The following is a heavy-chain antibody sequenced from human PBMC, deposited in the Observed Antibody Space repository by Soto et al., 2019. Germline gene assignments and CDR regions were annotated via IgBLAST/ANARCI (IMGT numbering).Heavy chain of an antibody. D-gene: IGHD6-13*01. CDR2: IYYSGST. CDR1: GGSISSYY. J-gene: IGHJ5*02. V-gene: IGHV4-59*01. CDR3: AREGHSSSWYVPNWFDP. Sequence: PSETLSLTCTVSGGSISSYYWSWIRQPPGKGLEWIGYIYYSGSTNYNPSLKSRVTISVDTSKNQFSLKLSSVTAADTAVYYCAREGHSSSWYVPNWFDPWGQGTLVTVSS.